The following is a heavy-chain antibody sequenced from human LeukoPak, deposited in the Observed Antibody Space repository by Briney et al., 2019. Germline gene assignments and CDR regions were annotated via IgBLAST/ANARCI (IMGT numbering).Heavy chain of an antibody. V-gene: IGHV4-39*07. CDR1: GGSISSSSYY. CDR2: INHSGST. J-gene: IGHJ5*02. D-gene: IGHD6-13*01. CDR3: ARDSSSSWYGPNWFDP. Sequence: SETLSLTCTVSGGSISSSSYYWAWIRQPPGKGLEWIGEINHSGSTYYNPSLKSRVTISVDTSKNQFSLKLSSVTAADTAVYYCARDSSSSWYGPNWFDPWGQGTLVTVSS.